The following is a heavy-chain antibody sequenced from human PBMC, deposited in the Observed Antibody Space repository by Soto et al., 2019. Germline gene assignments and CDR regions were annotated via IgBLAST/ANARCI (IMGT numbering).Heavy chain of an antibody. CDR1: GFTFSSYE. D-gene: IGHD3-3*01. J-gene: IGHJ6*02. CDR2: IGTREAIR. Sequence: EVQLEESGGGLVHPGGSLRLSCAATGFTFSSYEMNWVRQVPGKGLQGVSYIGTREAIRYYAYSGKGRFTISRDNAKNSLYLKMNSLRAEDTAIYYCARETLTLFGGVRDNVYYGMDVWGPGTTVTVSS. CDR3: ARETLTLFGGVRDNVYYGMDV. V-gene: IGHV3-48*03.